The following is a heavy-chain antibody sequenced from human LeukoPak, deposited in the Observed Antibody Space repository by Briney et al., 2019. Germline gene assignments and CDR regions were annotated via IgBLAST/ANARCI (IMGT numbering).Heavy chain of an antibody. D-gene: IGHD1-26*01. J-gene: IGHJ4*02. CDR3: ARSGGTWSYNY. V-gene: IGHV4-59*01. CDR2: VDHSGNT. Sequence: PSETLSLTCTVSGGSINNFFWNWVRQSPGKGLEWIGYVDHSGNTKYNPSLWGRVTMFVDTSNNQFSLRLTSLTAADTAVYYCARSGGTWSYNYWGQGTLVTVSS. CDR1: GGSINNFF.